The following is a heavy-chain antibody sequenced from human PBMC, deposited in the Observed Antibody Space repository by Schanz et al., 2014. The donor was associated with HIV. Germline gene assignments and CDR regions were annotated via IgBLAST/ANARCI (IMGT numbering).Heavy chain of an antibody. CDR2: ISYDGSNK. CDR1: GFTFTTYG. CDR3: AKDGSWEASDAFDI. V-gene: IGHV3-30*18. D-gene: IGHD1-26*01. J-gene: IGHJ3*02. Sequence: QVQLVESGGRVVQPGRSLRLSCAASGFTFTTYGMHWVRQTPGKGLEWVAVISYDGSNKYYADSVKGRFTISRDNSKNTLYLQMNSLRAEDTAVYYCAKDGSWEASDAFDIWGQGTMVTVSS.